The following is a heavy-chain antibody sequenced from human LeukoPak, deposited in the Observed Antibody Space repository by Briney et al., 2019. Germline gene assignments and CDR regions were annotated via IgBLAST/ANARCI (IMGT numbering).Heavy chain of an antibody. J-gene: IGHJ4*02. D-gene: IGHD6-19*01. CDR1: GFTFSSYW. CDR2: INSDGSST. CDR3: AKMPVSYSSGWSVFDY. Sequence: GGSLRLSCAASGFTFSSYWMHWVRQAPGKGLVWVSRINSDGSSTSYADSVKGRFTISRDNAKNTLYLQMNSLRADDTAVYYCAKMPVSYSSGWSVFDYWGQGNLVTVSS. V-gene: IGHV3-74*01.